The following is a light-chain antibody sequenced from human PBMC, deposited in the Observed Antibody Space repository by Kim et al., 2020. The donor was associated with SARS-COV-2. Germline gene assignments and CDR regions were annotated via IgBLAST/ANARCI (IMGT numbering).Light chain of an antibody. CDR2: DAS. Sequence: IQLTQSPSSLSLSIGDRVTITCQASQGIYKYLSWFQQKPGKAPKLLIYDASKLETGVPSRFSGGGSGTYFTFTISSLQPEDIATYYCQQSDKVPPFTFGQGTKLEI. CDR1: QGIYKY. CDR3: QQSDKVPPFT. V-gene: IGKV1-33*01. J-gene: IGKJ2*01.